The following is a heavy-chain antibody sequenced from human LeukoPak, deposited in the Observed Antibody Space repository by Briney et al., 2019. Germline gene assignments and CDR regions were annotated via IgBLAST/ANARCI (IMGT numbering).Heavy chain of an antibody. V-gene: IGHV4-59*08. J-gene: IGHJ5*02. D-gene: IGHD2-15*01. CDR1: GGSISSYY. CDR2: IYYSGST. CDR3: ARHYCSGGSCSSWDWFDP. Sequence: KPSETLSLTCTVSGGSISSYYWSWIRQPPGKGLEWIGYIYYSGSTNYNPSLKSRVTISIDTSENQFSLKLSSVTAADTAVYYCARHYCSGGSCSSWDWFDPWGQGTLVTVSS.